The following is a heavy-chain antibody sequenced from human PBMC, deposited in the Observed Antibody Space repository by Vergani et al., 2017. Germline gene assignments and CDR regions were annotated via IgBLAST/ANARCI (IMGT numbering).Heavy chain of an antibody. Sequence: EVQLVESGGGLVQPGGSLRLSCAASGFTFSSYDMHWVRQATGKGLEWVSAIGTAGDTYYPGSVKGRFTISRENAKNSLYLQMNSLRAEDTAVYYCARGYHLGELSLPYYYYYMDVWGKGTTVTVSS. CDR1: GFTFSSYD. CDR3: ARGYHLGELSLPYYYYYMDV. CDR2: IGTAGDT. V-gene: IGHV3-13*01. J-gene: IGHJ6*03. D-gene: IGHD3-16*02.